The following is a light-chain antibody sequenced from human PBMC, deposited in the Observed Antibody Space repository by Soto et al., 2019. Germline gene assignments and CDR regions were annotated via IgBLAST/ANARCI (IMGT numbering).Light chain of an antibody. CDR1: QSVSSSY. V-gene: IGKV3-20*01. J-gene: IGKJ2*01. CDR3: QPYGSSPQT. Sequence: EIVLTQSPGTLSLSPGEIATLSCRASQSVSSSYLAWYQQKPGQAPRLLIYGASSRATGIPDRFSGSGSGTDFTLTISRLEPEDFPVYYGQPYGSSPQTFGQGTKLEIK. CDR2: GAS.